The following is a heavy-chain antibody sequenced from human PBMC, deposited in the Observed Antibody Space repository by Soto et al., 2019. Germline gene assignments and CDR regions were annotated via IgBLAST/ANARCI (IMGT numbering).Heavy chain of an antibody. CDR3: AKGGGYSYGTNDAFDI. CDR2: ISDDGSNK. J-gene: IGHJ3*02. D-gene: IGHD5-18*01. Sequence: QVQLVESGGGVVQPGRSLRLSCAASGFTFRTSGMHWVRQAPGKGLEWVAVISDDGSNKYNIASVEGRFTSSRDNSKNTLYVRMNSLRTEDTAVYYCAKGGGYSYGTNDAFDIWGQGTMVTVSS. CDR1: GFTFRTSG. V-gene: IGHV3-30*18.